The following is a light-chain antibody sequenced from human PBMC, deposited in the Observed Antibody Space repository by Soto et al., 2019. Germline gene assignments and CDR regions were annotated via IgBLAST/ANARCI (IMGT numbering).Light chain of an antibody. Sequence: QSALTQPASVSGSPGQSITISCTGTSSDVGIYNFVSWYQQHPGKVPKLMIFEVNSRPSGVSNRFSGSKSGNTASLTISGLQAEDEADYYCSSYTSSGLYVFGTGTKLTVL. V-gene: IGLV2-14*01. CDR1: SSDVGIYNF. CDR2: EVN. CDR3: SSYTSSGLYV. J-gene: IGLJ1*01.